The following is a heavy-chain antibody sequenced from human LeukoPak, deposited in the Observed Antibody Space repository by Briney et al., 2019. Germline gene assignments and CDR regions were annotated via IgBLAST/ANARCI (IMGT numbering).Heavy chain of an antibody. J-gene: IGHJ6*02. CDR2: IYDSVNT. Sequence: SETLSLTCTVSGGSISIFYWSWIRQPPGKGLGWIGYIYDSVNTNYNPSLKSRVTISVDMSRNQFSLKLNSVTAADTAIYYCARDRELGVWGQGTTVTVSS. D-gene: IGHD1-26*01. CDR1: GGSISIFY. CDR3: ARDRELGV. V-gene: IGHV4-59*01.